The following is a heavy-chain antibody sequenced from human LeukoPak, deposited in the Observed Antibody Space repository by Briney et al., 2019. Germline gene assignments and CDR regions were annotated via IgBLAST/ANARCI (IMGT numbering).Heavy chain of an antibody. V-gene: IGHV4-30-4*07. CDR2: FYYSGST. D-gene: IGHD3-10*01. CDR3: ARESNYHGSGTGWFDP. CDR1: GGSISIGGYS. J-gene: IGHJ5*02. Sequence: PSETLSLTCAVSGGSISIGGYSWSWIRQPPGKGLEWIGYFYYSGSTYYNPSLKSRVTISVDTSKNQLSLKLSSVTSADTAVYYCARESNYHGSGTGWFDPWGQGTLVTVSS.